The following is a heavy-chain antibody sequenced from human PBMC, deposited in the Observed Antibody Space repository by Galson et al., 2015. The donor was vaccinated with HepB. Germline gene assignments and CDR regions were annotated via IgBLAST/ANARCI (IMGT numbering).Heavy chain of an antibody. D-gene: IGHD4-11*01. CDR3: ARLFQTTGVGFDY. CDR1: GGTFSSYA. CDR2: IIPIFGTA. V-gene: IGHV1-69*06. Sequence: SVKVSCKASGGTFSSYAISWVRQAPGQGLEWMGGIIPIFGTANYAQKFQGRVTITADKSTSKAYMELSSLRSEDTAVYYCARLFQTTGVGFDYWGQGTLVTISS. J-gene: IGHJ4*02.